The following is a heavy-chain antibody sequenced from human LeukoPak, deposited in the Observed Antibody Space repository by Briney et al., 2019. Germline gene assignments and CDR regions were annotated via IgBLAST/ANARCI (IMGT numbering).Heavy chain of an antibody. Sequence: GASVKVSCKASGGTLSSYAISWVRQAPGQGLEWMGGIIPIFGTANYAQKFQGRVTITTDESTSTAYMELSSLRSEDTAVYYCARDHGGSELPYFDYWGQGTLVTVSS. CDR2: IIPIFGTA. CDR3: ARDHGGSELPYFDY. V-gene: IGHV1-69*05. CDR1: GGTLSSYA. J-gene: IGHJ4*02. D-gene: IGHD1-7*01.